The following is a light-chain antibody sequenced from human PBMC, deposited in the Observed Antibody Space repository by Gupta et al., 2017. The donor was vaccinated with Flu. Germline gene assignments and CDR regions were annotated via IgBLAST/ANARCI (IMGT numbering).Light chain of an antibody. J-gene: IGKJ2*03. V-gene: IGKV3-15*01. CDR3: LQYNGWPIS. Sequence: EIVMTQSPASLSVSPGASATLSCRASQSVSSNLAWYQQKPGQAPRLLIYGASTRATGIPARFSGSGSGTEFTLTITSLQSEDFALYYCLQYNGWPISFGQGTKLEIK. CDR1: QSVSSN. CDR2: GAS.